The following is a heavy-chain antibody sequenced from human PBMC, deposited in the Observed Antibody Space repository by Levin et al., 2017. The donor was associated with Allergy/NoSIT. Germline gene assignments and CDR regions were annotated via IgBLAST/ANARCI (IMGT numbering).Heavy chain of an antibody. V-gene: IGHV3-15*01. J-gene: IGHJ4*02. Sequence: GESLKISCAASGFTFSNAWMSWVRQAPGKGLEWVGRIKSKTDGGTTDYAAPVKGRFTISRDDSKNTLYLQMNSLKTEDTAVYYCTTDSAGYSSGCGQGTLVTVSS. CDR1: GFTFSNAW. CDR3: TTDSAGYSSG. D-gene: IGHD6-19*01. CDR2: IKSKTDGGTT.